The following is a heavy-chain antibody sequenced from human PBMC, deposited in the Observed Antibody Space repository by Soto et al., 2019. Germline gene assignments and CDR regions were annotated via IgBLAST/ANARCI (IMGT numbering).Heavy chain of an antibody. V-gene: IGHV3-30*09. CDR2: VSRDGRNK. J-gene: IGHJ5*02. CDR3: ARGTPNWNYPP. CDR1: GSSLSSYA. Sequence: QVQLVESGGGVVQPGRSLRLSCAASGSSLSSYAMHWFGQAPGKGLEWVAVVSRDGRNKYYADSVKGRFAISRDNSQNTVSLQMNSLGTEDTAVYYCARGTPNWNYPPWGQGTLVTVSS. D-gene: IGHD1-7*01.